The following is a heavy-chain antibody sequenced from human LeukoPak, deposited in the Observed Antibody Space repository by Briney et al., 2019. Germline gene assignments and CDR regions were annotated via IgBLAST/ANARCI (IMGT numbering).Heavy chain of an antibody. J-gene: IGHJ4*02. Sequence: ASEKVSCKASGDTVTSYYMHRVRQATGQWLEWMGMINPSGGSTSYAQKFQGRVTMTRDTSTSTVYMELSSLRSEDTAVYYCARDLLIQPGEGLDYWGQGTLVTVSS. D-gene: IGHD5-18*01. CDR1: GDTVTSYY. CDR3: ARDLLIQPGEGLDY. CDR2: INPSGGST. V-gene: IGHV1-46*01.